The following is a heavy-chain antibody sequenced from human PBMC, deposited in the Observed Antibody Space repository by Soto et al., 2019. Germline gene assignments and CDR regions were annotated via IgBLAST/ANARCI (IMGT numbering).Heavy chain of an antibody. V-gene: IGHV6-1*01. CDR3: ARDDFWSGYYGGYYYYYMDV. D-gene: IGHD3-3*01. CDR2: TYYRSKWYN. J-gene: IGHJ6*03. CDR1: GDSVSSNSAA. Sequence: SQTLSLTCAISGDSVSSNSAAWNWIRQSPSRGLEWLGRTYYRSKWYNDYAVSVKSRITINPDTSKNQFSLQLNSVTPEDTAVYYCARDDFWSGYYGGYYYYYMDVWGKGTTVTVSS.